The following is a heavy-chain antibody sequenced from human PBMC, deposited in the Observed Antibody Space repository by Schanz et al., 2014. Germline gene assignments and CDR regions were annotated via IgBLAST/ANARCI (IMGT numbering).Heavy chain of an antibody. D-gene: IGHD1-1*01. CDR3: ARGRVLES. J-gene: IGHJ5*02. CDR1: GFPFSDYF. CDR2: IKRDGSEK. Sequence: EVHLVESGGGLVQPGGSLRLSCTASGFPFSDYFMAWIRQPPGRGLEWVANIKRDGSEKNYLDSVKGRFTISRDNAKNSLFLQMNSLRPEDTAVYYCARGRVLESWGQGTLVTVSS. V-gene: IGHV3-7*01.